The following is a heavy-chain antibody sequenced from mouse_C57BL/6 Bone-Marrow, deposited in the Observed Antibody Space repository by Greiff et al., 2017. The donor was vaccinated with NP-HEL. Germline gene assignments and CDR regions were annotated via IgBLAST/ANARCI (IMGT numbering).Heavy chain of an antibody. V-gene: IGHV1-55*01. CDR3: ARRGVHRPFDV. J-gene: IGHJ1*03. D-gene: IGHD2-14*01. CDR2: IYPGSGST. Sequence: QVQLQQPGAELVKPGASVKMSCKASGYTFTSYWITWVKQRPGQGLEWIGDIYPGSGSTNYNEKFKGKATLTVDTSSSTAYLQLSSLTSEDSAVYYCARRGVHRPFDVWGTGTTVTVSS. CDR1: GYTFTSYW.